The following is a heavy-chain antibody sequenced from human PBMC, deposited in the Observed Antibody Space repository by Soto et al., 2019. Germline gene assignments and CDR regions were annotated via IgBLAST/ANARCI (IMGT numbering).Heavy chain of an antibody. V-gene: IGHV1-18*04. CDR3: ARDLVPGIWGDAFDI. J-gene: IGHJ3*02. D-gene: IGHD3-16*01. Sequence: QVQLVPSGAEVKKPGASVKVSCKTSGYTFTNHAINWVLQAPGQGLEWMGWINPYNANVNYAQKLQGRVTMTTDTSTSTADMDLRSLTSDDTAVYYCARDLVPGIWGDAFDIWGQGTMVTVSS. CDR1: GYTFTNHA. CDR2: INPYNANV.